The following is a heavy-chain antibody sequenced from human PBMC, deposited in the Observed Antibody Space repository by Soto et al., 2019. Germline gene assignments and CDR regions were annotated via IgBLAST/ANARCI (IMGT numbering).Heavy chain of an antibody. J-gene: IGHJ4*02. CDR3: AGLVPAANDDYFDY. D-gene: IGHD2-2*01. V-gene: IGHV4-31*03. CDR2: IYYSGST. CDR1: GGSISSGGYY. Sequence: QVQLQESGPGLVKPSQTLSLTCTVSGGSISSGGYYWSWIRQHPGKGLEWIGYIYYSGSTDYNPSLKSRVTISVDTSKNQFSLKLSSVTAADTAVYYCAGLVPAANDDYFDYWGQGTLVTVSS.